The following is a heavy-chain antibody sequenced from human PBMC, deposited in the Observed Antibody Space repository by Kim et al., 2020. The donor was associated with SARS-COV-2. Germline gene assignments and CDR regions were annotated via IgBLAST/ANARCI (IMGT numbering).Heavy chain of an antibody. CDR2: ISAYNGNT. CDR3: ARVGGGYRVSYYYYMDV. D-gene: IGHD1-26*01. CDR1: GYTFTSYG. Sequence: ASVKVSCKASGYTFTSYGISWVRQAPGQGLEWMGWISAYNGNTNYAQKLQGRVTMTTDTSTSTAYMELRSLRSDDTAVYYCARVGGGYRVSYYYYMDVWGKGTTVTVSS. J-gene: IGHJ6*03. V-gene: IGHV1-18*01.